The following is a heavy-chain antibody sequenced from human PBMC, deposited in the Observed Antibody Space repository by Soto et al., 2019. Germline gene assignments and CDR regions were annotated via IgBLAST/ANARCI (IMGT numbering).Heavy chain of an antibody. Sequence: ASVKVSCKASGYTFTSYGISWVRQAPGQGLEWMGWISAYNGNTKYAQNLKGRVTMTTDTSTSTAYMELRSLRSDDTAVYYCARDQAMAQFDYWGQGTLVTVSS. V-gene: IGHV1-18*01. CDR1: GYTFTSYG. D-gene: IGHD5-18*01. CDR3: ARDQAMAQFDY. CDR2: ISAYNGNT. J-gene: IGHJ4*02.